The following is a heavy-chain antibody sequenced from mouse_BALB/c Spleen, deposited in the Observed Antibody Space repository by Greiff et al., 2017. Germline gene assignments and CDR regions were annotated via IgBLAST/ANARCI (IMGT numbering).Heavy chain of an antibody. J-gene: IGHJ4*01. CDR1: GISITTGNYR. CDR2: IYYSGTI. CDR3: ARGNYEGAMDY. D-gene: IGHD2-1*01. V-gene: IGHV3-5*02. Sequence: EVQLQESGPGLVKPSQTVSLTCTVTGISITTGNYRWSWIRQFPGNKLEWIGYIYYSGTITYNPSLTSRTTITRDTSKNQFFLEMNSLTAEDTATYYCARGNYEGAMDYWGQGTSVTVSS.